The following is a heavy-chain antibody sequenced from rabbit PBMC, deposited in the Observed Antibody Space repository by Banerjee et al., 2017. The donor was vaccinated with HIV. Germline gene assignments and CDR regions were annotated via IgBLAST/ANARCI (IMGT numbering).Heavy chain of an antibody. V-gene: IGHV1S45*01. J-gene: IGHJ4*01. CDR1: GFSFSSSYY. CDR3: ARDQYTSSRGYFNL. Sequence: QEQVVESGGGLVKPEGSLTLTCTASGFSFSSSYYMCWVRQAPGKGLEWIACIYTSSGSTYYASWAKGRFTISKTSSTTVTLQMTSLTAADTATYFCARDQYTSSRGYFNLWGPGTLVTVS. CDR2: IYTSSGST. D-gene: IGHD1-1*01.